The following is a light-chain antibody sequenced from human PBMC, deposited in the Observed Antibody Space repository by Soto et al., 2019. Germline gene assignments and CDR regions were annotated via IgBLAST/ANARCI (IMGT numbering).Light chain of an antibody. CDR3: SSNTYSSTI. Sequence: QSALTQPASVSGSPGQSITISCTGTSSDVGGYNYVSWYQQHPGKAPKLMIYDVSNRPSGVSNRFSGSKSGNTASLTISGLQAEDEADYYCSSNTYSSTIFGGGTKLTVL. CDR2: DVS. CDR1: SSDVGGYNY. V-gene: IGLV2-14*01. J-gene: IGLJ2*01.